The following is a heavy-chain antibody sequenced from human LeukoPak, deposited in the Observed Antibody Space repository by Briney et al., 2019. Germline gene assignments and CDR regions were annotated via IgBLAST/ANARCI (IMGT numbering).Heavy chain of an antibody. CDR3: ARAERYCSGGSCSDRYWYFDL. CDR1: GFTVYSYY. D-gene: IGHD2-15*01. CDR2: IYSGGST. Sequence: GGSLRLSCAASGFTVYSYYMSWVRQAPGKGLEWVSVIYSGGSTYYADSVKGRFTISRDNSKNTLYVQMNSLRAEDTAVYYCARAERYCSGGSCSDRYWYFDLWGRGTLVTVSS. J-gene: IGHJ2*01. V-gene: IGHV3-66*01.